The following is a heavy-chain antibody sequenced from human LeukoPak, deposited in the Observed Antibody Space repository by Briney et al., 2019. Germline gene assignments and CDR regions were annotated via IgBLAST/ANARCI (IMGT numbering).Heavy chain of an antibody. Sequence: SETLSLTCTVSGGSISSSRFFWAWIRQPPGKGLEWIGNINFSGTTYYNPSLKSRVTLSVDPSKNQFSLKLSSVTAADTAVYYCARRYSYVSRYFDLWGRGTLVTVSS. CDR3: ARRYSYVSRYFDL. D-gene: IGHD5-18*01. J-gene: IGHJ2*01. V-gene: IGHV4-39*07. CDR1: GGSISSSRFF. CDR2: INFSGTT.